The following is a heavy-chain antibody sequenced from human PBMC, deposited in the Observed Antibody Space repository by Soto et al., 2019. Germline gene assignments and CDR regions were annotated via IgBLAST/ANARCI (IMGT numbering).Heavy chain of an antibody. V-gene: IGHV3-48*02. CDR2: ISGSGNTM. J-gene: IGHJ4*02. CDR1: GFTFSSYS. Sequence: EVQLVESGGGLVQPGGSLRLSCSASGFTFSSYSMNWVRQAPGKELEWLSYISGSGNTMYYADSVKGRFTIARDNAQKSVYLQLNNLRDDDTAMYYCARDPKSGNQKLYFDYWGQGTLVTVSS. D-gene: IGHD4-4*01. CDR3: ARDPKSGNQKLYFDY.